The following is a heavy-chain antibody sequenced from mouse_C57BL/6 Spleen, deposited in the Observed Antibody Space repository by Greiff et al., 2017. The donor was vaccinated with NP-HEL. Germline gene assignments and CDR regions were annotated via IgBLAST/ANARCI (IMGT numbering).Heavy chain of an antibody. Sequence: QVQLQQPGAELVRPGSSVKLSCKASGYTFTSYWMHWVKQRPIQGLEWIGNIDPSDSETHYNQKFKDKATLTVDKSSSTAYMQLSSLTSEDSAVYYCARGTGTGVFAYWGQGTLVTVSA. CDR2: IDPSDSET. J-gene: IGHJ3*01. CDR1: GYTFTSYW. D-gene: IGHD4-1*01. V-gene: IGHV1-52*01. CDR3: ARGTGTGVFAY.